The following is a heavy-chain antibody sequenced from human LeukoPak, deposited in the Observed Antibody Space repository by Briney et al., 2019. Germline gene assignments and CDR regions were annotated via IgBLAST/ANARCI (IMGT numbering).Heavy chain of an antibody. CDR3: ARQADTAMLIWSFTDY. Sequence: GGSLRLSCEASGFTFSRYRLTWVRQAPGKGLEWVSSISSSSSYIYYADSVKGRFTISRDNAKNSLYLQMNSLRAEDTALYYCARQADTAMLIWSFTDYWGQGTLVTVSS. CDR1: GFTFSRYR. D-gene: IGHD5-18*01. J-gene: IGHJ4*02. CDR2: ISSSSSYI. V-gene: IGHV3-21*01.